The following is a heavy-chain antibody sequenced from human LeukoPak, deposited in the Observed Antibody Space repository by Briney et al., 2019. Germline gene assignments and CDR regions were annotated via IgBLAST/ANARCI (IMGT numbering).Heavy chain of an antibody. CDR3: ARDWGRITMARGAIAGFDP. J-gene: IGHJ5*02. V-gene: IGHV1-2*02. CDR1: GYTFTGYY. D-gene: IGHD3-10*01. Sequence: ASVKVSCKASGYTFTGYYMHWVRQAPGQGLEWMGWINPNSGGTNYAQKFQGRVTMTRDTSISTAYMELSRLRSDDTAVYYCARDWGRITMARGAIAGFDPWGQGTLVTVSS. CDR2: INPNSGGT.